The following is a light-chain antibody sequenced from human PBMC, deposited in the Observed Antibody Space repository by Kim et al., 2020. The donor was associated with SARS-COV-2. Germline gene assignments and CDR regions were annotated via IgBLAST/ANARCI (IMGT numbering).Light chain of an antibody. Sequence: ASVGDRVSITCRASQSINNWLAWYQQKPGKAPKLLIYKASSLEGGVPSRFSGSGYGTEFTLTISSLQPDDFATYYCQQYNSYSGTFGQGTKVDIK. CDR3: QQYNSYSGT. CDR2: KAS. V-gene: IGKV1-5*03. CDR1: QSINNW. J-gene: IGKJ1*01.